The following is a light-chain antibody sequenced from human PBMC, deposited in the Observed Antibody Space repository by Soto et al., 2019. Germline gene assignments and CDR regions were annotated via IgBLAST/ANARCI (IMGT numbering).Light chain of an antibody. J-gene: IGKJ1*01. V-gene: IGKV3-11*01. CDR3: QQRGGSPPTWT. CDR2: DAS. CDR1: QSVSSY. Sequence: EIVLTQPPATLSLSPGDRATLSYRASQSVSSYLAWYQQKPGQAPRLLIYDASNRATGIPDRFSGSGSGTDFTRTISRLEPEDFAVYYCQQRGGSPPTWTLGQGTKVDIK.